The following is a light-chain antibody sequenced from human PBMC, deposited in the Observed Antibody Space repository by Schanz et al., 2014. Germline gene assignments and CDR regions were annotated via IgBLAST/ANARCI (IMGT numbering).Light chain of an antibody. Sequence: QSALTQPPSASGSPGQSVTISCTGTSSDIGRYDYVSWYQQHPGKAPKLMIYDVSKRPSGVPDRFSGSKSGNTASLTISGLQAEDEADYYCCSYAGSYTFWVFGGGTKLTVL. CDR1: SSDIGRYDY. J-gene: IGLJ3*02. CDR2: DVS. CDR3: CSYAGSYTFWV. V-gene: IGLV2-11*01.